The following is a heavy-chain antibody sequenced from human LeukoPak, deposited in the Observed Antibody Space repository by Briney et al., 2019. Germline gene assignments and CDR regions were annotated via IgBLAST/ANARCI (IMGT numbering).Heavy chain of an antibody. CDR3: ARGRNYVAN. J-gene: IGHJ4*02. Sequence: SETLSLTCAVYGGTFSGYYWSWIRQPPGKGLEWIGEINHSGSTNYNPSLKSRVTISVDTSKNQFSLKLSSVTAADTAVYYCARGRNYVANWGQGTLVTVSS. D-gene: IGHD1-7*01. CDR2: INHSGST. CDR1: GGTFSGYY. V-gene: IGHV4-34*01.